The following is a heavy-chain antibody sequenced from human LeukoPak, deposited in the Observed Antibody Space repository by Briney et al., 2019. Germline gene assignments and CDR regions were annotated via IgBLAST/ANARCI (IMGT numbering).Heavy chain of an antibody. CDR3: ARGASGSSWFGGFDF. CDR1: GFTFSSYW. CDR2: SNSDGSST. D-gene: IGHD6-13*01. J-gene: IGHJ4*02. Sequence: GGSLRLSCVASGFTFSSYWMHWVRQAPGKGLVLVSRSNSDGSSTSYAESVKGRLTISRDNAKNTLYLQMNSLRAEDTAVYYCARGASGSSWFGGFDFWGQGTLVTVSS. V-gene: IGHV3-74*01.